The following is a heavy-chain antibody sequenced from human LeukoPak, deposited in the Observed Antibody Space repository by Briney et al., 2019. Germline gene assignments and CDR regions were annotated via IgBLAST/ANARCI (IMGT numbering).Heavy chain of an antibody. CDR1: GFTFSSYW. V-gene: IGHV3-7*01. J-gene: IGHJ6*02. CDR2: IKHDGSEK. D-gene: IGHD2-2*01. CDR3: ARGYCSSTSCRRFYYYGMDV. Sequence: GGSLRLSCAASGFTFSSYWMSWVRQAPGKGLEWVANIKHDGSEKPYVDSVKGRFIISRDNAKNSLYLQMNSLRAEDTAVYYCARGYCSSTSCRRFYYYGMDVWGQGTTVTVSS.